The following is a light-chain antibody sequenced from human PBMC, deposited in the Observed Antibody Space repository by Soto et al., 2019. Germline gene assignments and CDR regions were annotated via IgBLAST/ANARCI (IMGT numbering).Light chain of an antibody. V-gene: IGKV3-11*01. Sequence: EIVLTQSPATLSLSPGERATLSCRASQSVDSYLAWHQQKPGQAPRLVIFDAFNRATGIPARFSGSGSGTDFTLTISSLEPEDFAVYYCQQHSDRLTFGGGTRVEI. J-gene: IGKJ4*01. CDR3: QQHSDRLT. CDR2: DAF. CDR1: QSVDSY.